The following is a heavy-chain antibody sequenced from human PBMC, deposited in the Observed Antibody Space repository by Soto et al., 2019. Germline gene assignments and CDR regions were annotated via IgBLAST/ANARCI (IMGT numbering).Heavy chain of an antibody. CDR2: LIPIFGAA. CDR1: GGTFTNYV. D-gene: IGHD6-6*01. Sequence: QVQLVQSGAEVRKPGSSVKVSCKFSGGTFTNYVISWLRQAPGQGLEWMGGLIPIFGAANLAQKFQGRVTITAHESTSTGNMELSSLTSEDTAVYSCARGRSSPNFDPWGQGTLVTVSS. J-gene: IGHJ5*02. CDR3: ARGRSSPNFDP. V-gene: IGHV1-69*01.